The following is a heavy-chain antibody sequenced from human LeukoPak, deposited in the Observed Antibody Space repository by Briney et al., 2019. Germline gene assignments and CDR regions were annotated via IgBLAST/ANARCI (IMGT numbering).Heavy chain of an antibody. Sequence: SETLSLTCTVSGDSISSSSSYWGWIRQPPGKGLEWIGSIYYSGSTNYNPSLKSRVTISVDTSKNQFSLKLSSVTAADTAVYYCARVTSGWSYYYYYYMDVWGKGTTVTISS. V-gene: IGHV4-39*07. CDR1: GDSISSSSSY. J-gene: IGHJ6*03. CDR2: IYYSGST. CDR3: ARVTSGWSYYYYYYMDV. D-gene: IGHD6-19*01.